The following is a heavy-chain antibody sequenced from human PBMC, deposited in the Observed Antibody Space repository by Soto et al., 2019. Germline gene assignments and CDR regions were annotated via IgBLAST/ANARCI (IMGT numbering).Heavy chain of an antibody. Sequence: GASVKVSCKASGGTFSSYAISWVRQAPGQGLEWMGGIIPIFGTANYAQKFQGRVTITADESTSTAYMELSSLRSEDTAVYYCARGNIVVVVAAKPTYGMDVWGQGTTVTVSS. J-gene: IGHJ6*02. CDR2: IIPIFGTA. V-gene: IGHV1-69*13. CDR3: ARGNIVVVVAAKPTYGMDV. CDR1: GGTFSSYA. D-gene: IGHD2-15*01.